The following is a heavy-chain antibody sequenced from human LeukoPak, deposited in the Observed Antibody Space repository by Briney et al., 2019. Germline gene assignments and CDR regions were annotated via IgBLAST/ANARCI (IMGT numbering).Heavy chain of an antibody. CDR2: MNPNSGNT. CDR3: ARDRQLGV. CDR1: GYTFTSYD. V-gene: IGHV1-8*01. J-gene: IGHJ6*02. Sequence: GASVKVSCKASGYTFTSYDINWVRQATGQGLEWMGWMNPNSGNTGYAQKLQGRVTMTTDTSTSTAYMEVRSLRSDDTAVYYCARDRQLGVWGQGTTVTVSS. D-gene: IGHD6-13*01.